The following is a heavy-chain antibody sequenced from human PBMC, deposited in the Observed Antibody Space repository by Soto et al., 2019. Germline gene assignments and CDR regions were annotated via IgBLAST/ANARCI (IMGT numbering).Heavy chain of an antibody. J-gene: IGHJ5*02. CDR1: GGSISSSSYY. CDR3: ARRSLGAAAMYNWFDP. D-gene: IGHD2-2*01. Sequence: PSETLSLTCTVSGGSISSSSYYWGWIRQPPGKGLEWIGSIYYSGSTYYNPSLKSRVTISVDTSKNQFSLKLSSVTAADTAVYYCARRSLGAAAMYNWFDPWGQGTLVTSPQ. CDR2: IYYSGST. V-gene: IGHV4-39*01.